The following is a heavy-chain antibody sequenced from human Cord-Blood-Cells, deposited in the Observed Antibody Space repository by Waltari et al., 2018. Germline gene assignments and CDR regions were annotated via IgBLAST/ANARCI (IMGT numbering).Heavy chain of an antibody. J-gene: IGHJ4*02. CDR3: ARGGDVVVPAAIRFDY. CDR1: GGSFSGYS. V-gene: IGHV4-34*01. D-gene: IGHD2-2*02. Sequence: QVQLQQWGAGLLKPSETLSLTCAVYGGSFSGYSWSWIRQPPGKGLEWIGEINHSGRTNYNPSLKSRGTISVDTSKNQFSLKLSSVTAADTAVYYCARGGDVVVPAAIRFDYWGQGTLVTVSS. CDR2: INHSGRT.